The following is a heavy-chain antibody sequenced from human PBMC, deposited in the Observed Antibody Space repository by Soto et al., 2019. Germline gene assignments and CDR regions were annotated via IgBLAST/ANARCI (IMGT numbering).Heavy chain of an antibody. CDR2: IIPIFGTA. V-gene: IGHV1-69*01. CDR3: ARDGQVGATPYGYYGMDV. CDR1: GGTFSSYA. J-gene: IGHJ6*02. D-gene: IGHD1-26*01. Sequence: QVQLVQSGAEVKKPGSSVKVSCKASGGTFSSYAISWVRQAPGQGLEWMGGIIPIFGTANYAQKFQGRVTITAYESTSTAYMELSSLRSEDTAVYYCARDGQVGATPYGYYGMDVWGQGTTVTVSS.